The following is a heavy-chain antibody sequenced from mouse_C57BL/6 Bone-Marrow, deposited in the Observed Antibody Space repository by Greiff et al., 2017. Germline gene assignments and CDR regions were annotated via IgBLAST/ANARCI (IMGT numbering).Heavy chain of an antibody. V-gene: IGHV1-63*01. CDR3: ARYYYGSSYAMDY. D-gene: IGHD1-1*01. CDR2: IYPGGGYT. Sequence: VQLQQSGAELVRPGTSVKMSCKASGYTFTNYWIGWAKQRPGHGLEWIGDIYPGGGYTNYTEKFKGKATLTADKSSSTAYMQFSSLTSEDSAIYYCARYYYGSSYAMDYWGQGTSVTVSS. CDR1: GYTFTNYW. J-gene: IGHJ4*01.